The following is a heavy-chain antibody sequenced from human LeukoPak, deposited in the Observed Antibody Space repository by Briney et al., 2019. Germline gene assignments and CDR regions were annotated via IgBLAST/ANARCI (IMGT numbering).Heavy chain of an antibody. CDR1: GGSTSSSNYY. Sequence: SETLSLTCTVSGGSTSSSNYYWGWICQPPGKGLEWIGGIHYSGNTYYNPSLKSRVTISVDTSKNQFSLKLSSVTAADTAVYYCARGVRRYGSGSYYYYYYGMDVWGQGTTVTVSS. CDR3: ARGVRRYGSGSYYYYYYGMDV. J-gene: IGHJ6*02. CDR2: IHYSGNT. V-gene: IGHV4-39*01. D-gene: IGHD3-10*01.